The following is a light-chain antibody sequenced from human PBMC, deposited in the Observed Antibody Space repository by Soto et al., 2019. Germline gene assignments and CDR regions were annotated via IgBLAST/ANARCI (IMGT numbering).Light chain of an antibody. CDR1: QGISSA. CDR3: HQFNSYPLT. V-gene: IGKV1-13*02. J-gene: IGKJ4*01. Sequence: AIQLTQSPSSLSASVGDRVTITCRATQGISSALAWYQQKPGKAPKLLIYDASSLQRGVPSRFRGSGSVTDFTLTISRLQPEDFATYYCHQFNSYPLTFGVGTKVEIK. CDR2: DAS.